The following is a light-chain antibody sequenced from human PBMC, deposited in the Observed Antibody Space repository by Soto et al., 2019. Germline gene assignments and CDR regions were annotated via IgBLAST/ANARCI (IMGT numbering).Light chain of an antibody. V-gene: IGKV1-17*01. CDR1: QSVSIW. J-gene: IGKJ3*01. CDR3: LQHNSYPPA. Sequence: DIEMTQSPCTLSASEGDRVTISCRASQSVSIWLAWYQQKPGKAPKRLIYAASSLQSGVPSRFSGSGSGTEFTLTISSLQPEDFATYYCLQHNSYPPAFGPGTKVIS. CDR2: AAS.